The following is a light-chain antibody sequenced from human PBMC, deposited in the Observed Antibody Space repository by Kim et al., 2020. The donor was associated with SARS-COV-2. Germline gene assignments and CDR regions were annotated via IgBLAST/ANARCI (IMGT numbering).Light chain of an antibody. V-gene: IGKV1-39*01. CDR2: LAS. Sequence: EIHMTQSPSSLSASVGDRVNITCRASQSIGNYLNWYQQQPGKAPKLLIYLASSLQTGVPSRFSGSGSGTHFTLTISSLQPEDFATYHCQQTYSTPYIFGQGTKLEIK. CDR1: QSIGNY. J-gene: IGKJ2*01. CDR3: QQTYSTPYI.